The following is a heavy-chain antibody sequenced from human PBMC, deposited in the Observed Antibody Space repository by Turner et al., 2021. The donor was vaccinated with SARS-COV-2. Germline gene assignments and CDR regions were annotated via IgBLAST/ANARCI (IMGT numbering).Heavy chain of an antibody. J-gene: IGHJ5*01. CDR2: SIPNSGVT. V-gene: IGHV1-2*02. CDR3: ARVVSEGCTTVDCPERFDS. CDR1: GYTIIDYY. D-gene: IGHD2-2*01. Sequence: QVQLQQAGAEMKQPGASVKFSCQASGYTIIDYYIHCIRQAAGRGLEGMGWSIPNSGVTNSAKEFKGRVTMTRDTSITTVYMELSSLRSDDTAVYYCARVVSEGCTTVDCPERFDSWGQGTLVTVSS.